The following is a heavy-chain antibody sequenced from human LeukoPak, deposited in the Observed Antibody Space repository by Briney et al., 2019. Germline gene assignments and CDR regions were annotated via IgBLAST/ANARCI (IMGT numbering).Heavy chain of an antibody. V-gene: IGHV4-59*01. D-gene: IGHD3-22*01. CDR2: IYYSGST. CDR1: GGSISSYY. CDR3: ARGGHYYDSTGWFDP. J-gene: IGHJ5*02. Sequence: PSETLSLTCTVSGGSISSYYWSWIRQPPGKGLEWIGYIYYSGSTNYNPSLKSRVTISVDTSKNQFSLKLSSATAADTAVYYCARGGHYYDSTGWFDPWGQGTLVTVSS.